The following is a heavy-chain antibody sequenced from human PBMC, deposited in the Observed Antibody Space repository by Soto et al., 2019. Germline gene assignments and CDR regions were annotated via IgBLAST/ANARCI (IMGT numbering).Heavy chain of an antibody. V-gene: IGHV3-48*01. CDR3: ARESTGTDGRSFDY. J-gene: IGHJ4*02. Sequence: EVQLVESGGGLVQPGGSLRLSCAASRSTFSSYSMNWVRQAPGKGLEWVSYISSSSTTIYYADYVKGRFTISRDNAKNSLYLQMNSLRAEDTAVYYCARESTGTDGRSFDYWGQGTLVTVSS. CDR1: RSTFSSYS. CDR2: ISSSSTTI. D-gene: IGHD1-1*01.